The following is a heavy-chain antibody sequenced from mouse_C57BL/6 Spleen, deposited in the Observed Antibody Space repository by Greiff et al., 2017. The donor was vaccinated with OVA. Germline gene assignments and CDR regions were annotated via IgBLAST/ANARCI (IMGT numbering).Heavy chain of an antibody. Sequence: EVKVEESVAELVRPGASVKLSCTASGFNIKNTYMHWVKQRPEQGLEWIGRIDPANGNTKYAPKFQGKATITADTSSNTAYLQLSSLTSEDTAIYYCAEITTVVATRFAYWGQGTLVTVSA. CDR1: GFNIKNTY. D-gene: IGHD1-1*01. CDR2: IDPANGNT. CDR3: AEITTVVATRFAY. J-gene: IGHJ3*01. V-gene: IGHV14-3*01.